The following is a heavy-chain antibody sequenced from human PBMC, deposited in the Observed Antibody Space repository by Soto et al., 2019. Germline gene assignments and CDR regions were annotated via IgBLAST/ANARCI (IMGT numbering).Heavy chain of an antibody. CDR2: IYSGGST. Sequence: EVQLVESGGGLVQPGGSLRLSCAASGFTVSSNYMSWVRQAPGKGLEWVSVIYSGGSTYYADSVKGRFTISRDNSKNTLYLQMNSLRAEDTAVYYCARDPQGSSGYFDYWGQGTLVTVSS. D-gene: IGHD3-22*01. CDR3: ARDPQGSSGYFDY. J-gene: IGHJ4*02. CDR1: GFTVSSNY. V-gene: IGHV3-66*01.